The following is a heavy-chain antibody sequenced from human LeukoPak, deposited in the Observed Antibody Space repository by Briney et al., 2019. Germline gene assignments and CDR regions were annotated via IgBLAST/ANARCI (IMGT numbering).Heavy chain of an antibody. CDR1: GFTFSSYA. J-gene: IGHJ4*02. Sequence: PGGSLRLSCAASGFTFSSYAMHWVRQAPGKGLEWVAVISYDGSNKYYADSVKGRFTISRDNSKNTLYLQMNSLRAEDTAVYYCAREFLGYCSGGSCYFDYWGQGTLVTVSS. CDR3: AREFLGYCSGGSCYFDY. D-gene: IGHD2-15*01. V-gene: IGHV3-30-3*01. CDR2: ISYDGSNK.